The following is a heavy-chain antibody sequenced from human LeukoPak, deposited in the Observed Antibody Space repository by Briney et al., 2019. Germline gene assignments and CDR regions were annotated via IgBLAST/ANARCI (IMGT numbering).Heavy chain of an antibody. V-gene: IGHV4-39*01. J-gene: IGHJ4*02. CDR1: GGSISSSSYY. Sequence: SETLSLTCTVSGGSISSSSYYWGWIRQPPGKGLEWIGSIYYSGSTYYNPSLKSRVTISVDTSKNQFSLKLSSVTAADTAVYYCARHSLTYYDFWSGYRGPLPFDYWGQGTLVTVSS. D-gene: IGHD3-3*01. CDR2: IYYSGST. CDR3: ARHSLTYYDFWSGYRGPLPFDY.